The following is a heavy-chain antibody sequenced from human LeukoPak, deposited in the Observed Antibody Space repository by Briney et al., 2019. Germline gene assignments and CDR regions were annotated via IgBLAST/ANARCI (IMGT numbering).Heavy chain of an antibody. J-gene: IGHJ5*02. CDR3: ARSGYSYGYLAEVWFDP. D-gene: IGHD5-18*01. V-gene: IGHV4-59*01. CDR2: IYYSGST. CDR1: GGSISSYY. Sequence: PSETLSLTCTVSGGSISSYYWSWIRQPPGKGLEWIGYIYYSGSTNYNPSLKSRVTISVDTSKNQFSLKLSSVTAADTAVYYCARSGYSYGYLAEVWFDPWGQGTLVTVSS.